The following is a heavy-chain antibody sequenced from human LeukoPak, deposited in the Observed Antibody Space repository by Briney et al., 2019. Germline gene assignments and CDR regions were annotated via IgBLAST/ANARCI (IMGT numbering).Heavy chain of an antibody. CDR3: ARGDGYNYNFDY. J-gene: IGHJ4*02. Sequence: GASVKVSCTASGGTFSSCAISWVRQAPGQGLEWMGGIIPIFGTANYAQKFQGRVTITADESTSTAYMELSSLRSEDTAVYYCARGDGYNYNFDYWGQGTLVTVSS. CDR2: IIPIFGTA. CDR1: GGTFSSCA. D-gene: IGHD5-24*01. V-gene: IGHV1-69*01.